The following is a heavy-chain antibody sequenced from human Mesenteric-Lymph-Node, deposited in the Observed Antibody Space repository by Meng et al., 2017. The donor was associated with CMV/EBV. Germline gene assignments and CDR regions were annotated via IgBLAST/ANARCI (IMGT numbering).Heavy chain of an antibody. D-gene: IGHD3-22*01. V-gene: IGHV2-5*01. CDR2: IYWNDDK. Sequence: SGPTLVKPTQTLTLTCTFSGFSLSTSGVGVGWIRQPPGKALEWLALIYWNDDKRYSPSLKSRLTITKDTSKNQVVLTMTNMDPVDTATYYCAHISDYDSSGWAPSAFDIWGQGTMVTVSS. CDR1: GFSLSTSGVG. J-gene: IGHJ3*02. CDR3: AHISDYDSSGWAPSAFDI.